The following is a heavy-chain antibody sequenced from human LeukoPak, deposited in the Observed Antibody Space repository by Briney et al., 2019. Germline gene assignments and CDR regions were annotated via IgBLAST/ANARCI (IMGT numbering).Heavy chain of an antibody. CDR3: ARSQPAPKDYYDMDV. CDR2: IGTAGDT. V-gene: IGHV3-13*01. Sequence: GGSLRLSCAASGFTFSTYDMHWVRQATGKGLEWVSAIGTAGDTYYPGSVKGRFTISRENAKNSLYLQMNSLRAGDTAVYYCARSQPAPKDYYDMDVWGQRTTVTVSS. CDR1: GFTFSTYD. D-gene: IGHD5-18*01. J-gene: IGHJ6*02.